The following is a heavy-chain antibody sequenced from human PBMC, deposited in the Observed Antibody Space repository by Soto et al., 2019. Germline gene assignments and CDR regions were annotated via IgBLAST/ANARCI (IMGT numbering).Heavy chain of an antibody. J-gene: IGHJ6*02. CDR2: IIPIFGTA. V-gene: IGHV1-69*13. CDR1: GGTFSSYA. Sequence: ASVKVSCKASGGTFSSYAISWVRQAPGQGLEWMGGIIPIFGTANYAQKFQGRVTITADESTSTAYMELSSLRSEDTAVYYCARDIVVVVAAEGRTGMDVWGQGTTVTVSS. CDR3: ARDIVVVVAAEGRTGMDV. D-gene: IGHD2-15*01.